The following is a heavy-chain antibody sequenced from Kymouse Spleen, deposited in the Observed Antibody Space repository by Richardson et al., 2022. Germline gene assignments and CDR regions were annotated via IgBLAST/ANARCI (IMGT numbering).Heavy chain of an antibody. V-gene: IGHV4-31*03. D-gene: IGHD3-10*01. J-gene: IGHJ6*02. CDR1: GGSISSGGYY. CDR3: ARYYYGSGSYEDYYYGMDV. CDR2: IYYSGST. Sequence: QVQLQESGPGLVKPSQTLSLTCTVSGGSISSGGYYWSWIRQHPGKGLEWIGYIYYSGSTYYNPSLKSRVTISVDTSKNQFSLKLSSVTAADTAVYYCARYYYGSGSYEDYYYGMDVWGQGTTVTVSS.